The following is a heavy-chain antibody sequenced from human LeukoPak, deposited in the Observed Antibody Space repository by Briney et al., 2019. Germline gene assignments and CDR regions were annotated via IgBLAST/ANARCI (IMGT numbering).Heavy chain of an antibody. CDR2: ISSSSSYI. CDR3: ARGKEVWGSYRYGAFDI. V-gene: IGHV3-21*01. D-gene: IGHD3-16*02. CDR1: GFTFSSYS. Sequence: GGSLRVSCAASGFTFSSYSMNWVRQAPGKGLEWVSSISSSSSYIYYADSVKGRFTISRDNAKNSLYLQMNSLRAEDTAVYYCARGKEVWGSYRYGAFDIWGQGTMVTVSS. J-gene: IGHJ3*02.